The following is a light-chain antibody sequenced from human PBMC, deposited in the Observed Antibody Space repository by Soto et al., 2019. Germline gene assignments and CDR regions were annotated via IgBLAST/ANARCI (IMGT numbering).Light chain of an antibody. CDR1: QSVGSN. J-gene: IGKJ1*01. Sequence: EIVMTQSPATLSVSPGERATLSCRASQSVGSNLAWYQQKPGQAPRLLIYDASTRATGVPDRFGGSRSGTEFTLTISSLQPEDFAVYYCQQYNNWPPWTFGQGTKVDIK. CDR2: DAS. V-gene: IGKV3-15*01. CDR3: QQYNNWPPWT.